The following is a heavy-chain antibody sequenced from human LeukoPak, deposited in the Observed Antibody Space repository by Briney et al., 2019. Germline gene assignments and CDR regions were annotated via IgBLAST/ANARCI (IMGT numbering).Heavy chain of an antibody. CDR1: TFSFSTYA. CDR2: ISASGGST. CDR3: ARGEDYGDYFDY. Sequence: GGSLRLSCAASTFSFSTYAMHWVRQAPGKGLEWVSSISASGGSTYSADSVKGRFTVSGDNSKNTLYLQMNSLRAEDTAVYYCARGEDYGDYFDYWGQGTLVTVSS. D-gene: IGHD4-17*01. V-gene: IGHV3-23*01. J-gene: IGHJ4*02.